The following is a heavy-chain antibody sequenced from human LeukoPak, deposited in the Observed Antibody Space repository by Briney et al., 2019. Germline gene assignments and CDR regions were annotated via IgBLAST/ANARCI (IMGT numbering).Heavy chain of an antibody. V-gene: IGHV4-59*01. CDR1: GGSISSYY. CDR3: ARAGYSYGYYMDV. Sequence: SETLSLTCTVSGGSISSYYWSWIRQPPGKRLEWIGYIYYSGSTNYNPSLKSRVTISVDTPKNQFSLTLSSVTAPDTAVYYCARAGYSYGYYMDVWGKGTTVTVSS. J-gene: IGHJ6*03. CDR2: IYYSGST. D-gene: IGHD5-18*01.